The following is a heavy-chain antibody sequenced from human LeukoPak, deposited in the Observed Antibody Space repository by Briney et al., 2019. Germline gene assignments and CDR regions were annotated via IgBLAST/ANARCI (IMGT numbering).Heavy chain of an antibody. V-gene: IGHV3-33*01. CDR3: ARSTVSENYDILTGYSIYFDY. CDR2: IWHDGSNK. Sequence: GGSLRLSCAASASTFSTYGMHWLRQAPGNGLDWPPLIWHDGSNKYSTDSVRGRFTISRDNSKNTLYLQMNSLRAEDTAVYYCARSTVSENYDILTGYSIYFDYWGQGTLVTVSS. CDR1: ASTFSTYG. D-gene: IGHD3-9*01. J-gene: IGHJ4*02.